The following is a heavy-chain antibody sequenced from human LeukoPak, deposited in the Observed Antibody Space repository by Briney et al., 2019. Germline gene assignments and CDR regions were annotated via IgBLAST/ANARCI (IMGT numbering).Heavy chain of an antibody. Sequence: SETLSLTCTVPDDPISNSLWTWVPQPPGKGLEWIAYIHTSGSTNYNPAFKSRVTLSVDTSKSQFSLRLNSVTASDTAVYYCANSYDGKIVPFDNWGQGTLVTVSS. J-gene: IGHJ4*02. D-gene: IGHD4-23*01. CDR2: IHTSGST. V-gene: IGHV4-4*09. CDR1: DDPISNSL. CDR3: ANSYDGKIVPFDN.